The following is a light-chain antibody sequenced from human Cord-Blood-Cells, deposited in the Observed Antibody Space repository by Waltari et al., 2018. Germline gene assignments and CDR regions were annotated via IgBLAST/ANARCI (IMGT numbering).Light chain of an antibody. V-gene: IGKV1-5*03. J-gene: IGKJ3*01. Sequence: DIPMTQSPSTLSASVGDRVTITCRASQSISSWLAWYQQKPGKAPKLLIYKASSLESGVPSRFSGSGSGTEFTLTISSLQPDDFATYYCQHLFTFGPGTKVDIK. CDR3: QHLFT. CDR1: QSISSW. CDR2: KAS.